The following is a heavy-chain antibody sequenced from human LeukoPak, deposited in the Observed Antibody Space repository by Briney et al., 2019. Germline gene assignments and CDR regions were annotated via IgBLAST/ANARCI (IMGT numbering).Heavy chain of an antibody. D-gene: IGHD2-15*01. J-gene: IGHJ4*02. Sequence: SETLSLTCAVSVGSLSSSNWWSWVRQPPGKGLEWIGEIYHSGSTNYNPSLKSRVTISVDKSKNQFSLKLSSVTAADTAVYYCARDQGCSGGSCYFDYWGQGTLVTVSS. CDR1: VGSLSSSNW. CDR2: IYHSGST. V-gene: IGHV4-4*02. CDR3: ARDQGCSGGSCYFDY.